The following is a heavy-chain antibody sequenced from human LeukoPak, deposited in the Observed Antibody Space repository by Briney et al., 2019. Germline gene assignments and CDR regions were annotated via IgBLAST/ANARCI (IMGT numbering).Heavy chain of an antibody. V-gene: IGHV4-59*01. J-gene: IGHJ3*02. D-gene: IGHD3-22*01. CDR1: GDSISSYC. CDR2: IYYSGST. Sequence: SETLSFTGTVSGDSISSYCWNWIRQPPGKGLMGIGYIYYSGSTNDIPSLQSRVTISVDPYKNQSSPKMSSVTAADTAVYYWATKPEEAYYFDCRGSTSHDALDIWGQGTMVPVSP. CDR3: ATKPEEAYYFDCRGSTSHDALDI.